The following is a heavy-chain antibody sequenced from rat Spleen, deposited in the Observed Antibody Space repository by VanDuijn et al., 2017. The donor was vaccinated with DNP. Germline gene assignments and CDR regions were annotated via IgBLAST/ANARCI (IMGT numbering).Heavy chain of an antibody. CDR3: ARPDY. Sequence: EVQLVESGGGLVQPGRSLRLSCVASGFTFSDYNMAWVRQAPKKGLEWVGTISYDGSSTSYRDSVKGRFTISRDNAKSTLYLQMDSLRSEDTATYYCARPDYWGQGVMVTVSS. CDR1: GFTFSDYN. J-gene: IGHJ2*01. CDR2: ISYDGSST. V-gene: IGHV5-7*01.